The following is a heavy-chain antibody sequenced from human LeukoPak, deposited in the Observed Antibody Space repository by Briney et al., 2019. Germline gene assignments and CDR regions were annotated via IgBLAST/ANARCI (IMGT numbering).Heavy chain of an antibody. CDR3: AKVAYYGAFKVALNDNWFDP. J-gene: IGHJ5*02. V-gene: IGHV3-23*01. D-gene: IGHD3-10*01. CDR2: ISGSGGST. CDR1: GFTFSSYA. Sequence: GGSLRLSCAASGFTFSSYAMSWVRQAPGKGLEWVSAISGSGGSTYYADSVKGRFTISRDNSKNTLYLQMNSLRAEDTAVYYCAKVAYYGAFKVALNDNWFDPWGQGTLVTVSS.